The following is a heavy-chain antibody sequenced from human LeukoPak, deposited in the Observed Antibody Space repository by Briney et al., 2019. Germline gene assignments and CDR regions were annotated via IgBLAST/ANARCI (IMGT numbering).Heavy chain of an antibody. D-gene: IGHD3-9*01. CDR1: GGSMRSYY. J-gene: IGHJ4*02. CDR2: MYYSGST. CDR3: ARVTDILTGYFDY. V-gene: IGHV4-59*01. Sequence: SETLSLTCTVSGGSMRSYYWSWIRQPPGKGLEWIGNMYYSGSTNYNPSLKSRVTILVDTPKSQFSLKLSSVTAADTAIYYCARVTDILTGYFDYWGQGTLVTVSS.